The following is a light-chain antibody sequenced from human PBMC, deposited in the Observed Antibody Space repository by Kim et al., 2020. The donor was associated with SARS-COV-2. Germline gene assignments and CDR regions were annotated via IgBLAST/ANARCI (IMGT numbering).Light chain of an antibody. CDR3: QSYDSSLSGWV. CDR2: GNS. Sequence: QSVTISCTGSISNIGAGYDVLWYQQLPGTAPNLLIYGNSNRPSGVPDRFSGSKSGTSASLAITGLQAEDEADYYCQSYDSSLSGWVFGGGTQLTVL. J-gene: IGLJ3*02. CDR1: ISNIGAGYD. V-gene: IGLV1-40*01.